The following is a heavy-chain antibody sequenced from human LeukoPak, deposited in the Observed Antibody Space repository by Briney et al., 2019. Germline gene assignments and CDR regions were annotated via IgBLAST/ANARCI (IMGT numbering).Heavy chain of an antibody. CDR3: ERARYSGSYPFDP. CDR1: GFTFSSYG. Sequence: GGSLRLSCAASGFTFSSYGMHWVRQAPGKGLEWVAVISYDGSNKYYADSVKGRFTISRDNSKNTLYLQMNSLRAEDTAVYYCERARYSGSYPFDPWGQGTLVTVSS. J-gene: IGHJ5*02. D-gene: IGHD1-26*01. CDR2: ISYDGSNK. V-gene: IGHV3-30*03.